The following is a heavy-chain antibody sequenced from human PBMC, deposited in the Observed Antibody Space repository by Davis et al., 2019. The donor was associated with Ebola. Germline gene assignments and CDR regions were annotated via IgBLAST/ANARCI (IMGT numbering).Heavy chain of an antibody. D-gene: IGHD3-22*01. V-gene: IGHV1-46*01. CDR2: INPITGGT. J-gene: IGHJ3*02. Sequence: ASVHVSRKASLYRLTSYYMHWVRQAPGQGLEWMGIINPITGGTSYAQNFQVRVNMTRDTSTSTVYMELSSLRSEDTAVYYCAREGGRYYDSSGYVFDIWGQGTMVKVSS. CDR3: AREGGRYYDSSGYVFDI. CDR1: LYRLTSYY.